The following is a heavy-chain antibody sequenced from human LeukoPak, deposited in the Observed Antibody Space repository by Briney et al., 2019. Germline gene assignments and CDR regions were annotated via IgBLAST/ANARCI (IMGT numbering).Heavy chain of an antibody. Sequence: SETLSLTCSVSGDSISSSNFHWGWIRPSPGKGLEWIGTIDYRGRTFYNPSLNNRVTISADTSRNQMSLKLSSVTATDTAIYYCVRRVNTYGGWFDRWGQGALVTVSS. V-gene: IGHV4-39*01. CDR1: GDSISSSNFH. D-gene: IGHD5-18*01. CDR3: VRRVNTYGGWFDR. J-gene: IGHJ5*02. CDR2: IDYRGRT.